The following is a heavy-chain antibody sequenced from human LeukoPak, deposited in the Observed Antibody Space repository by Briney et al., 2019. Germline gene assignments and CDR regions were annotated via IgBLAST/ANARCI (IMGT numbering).Heavy chain of an antibody. V-gene: IGHV4-34*01. D-gene: IGHD3-3*01. CDR1: GGSFSGYY. CDR3: ASPLRYYDFWSGYYLYY. J-gene: IGHJ4*02. CDR2: INHSGST. Sequence: SETLSLTCAVYGGSFSGYYWSWIRQPPGKGLEWIGEINHSGSTNYNPSLKSRVTISVDTSKNQFSLKLSSVTAADTAVYYCASPLRYYDFWSGYYLYYWGQGTLVTVSS.